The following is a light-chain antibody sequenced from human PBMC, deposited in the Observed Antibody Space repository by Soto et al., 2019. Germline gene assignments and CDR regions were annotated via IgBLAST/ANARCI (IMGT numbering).Light chain of an antibody. CDR2: DAS. Sequence: IQMTQSPSTLSAFLGDRVTITCRASQNIGRSLAWYQQKPGETPKVLVYDASSLKSGVPSRFSGSGSGTEFTLTISSLQPDDFATYYCQQYGAYWTFGQGTKVDIK. V-gene: IGKV1-5*01. CDR3: QQYGAYWT. J-gene: IGKJ1*01. CDR1: QNIGRS.